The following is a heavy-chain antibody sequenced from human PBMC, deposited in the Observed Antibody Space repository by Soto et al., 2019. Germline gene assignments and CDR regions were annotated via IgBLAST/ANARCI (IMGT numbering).Heavy chain of an antibody. V-gene: IGHV1-69*12. J-gene: IGHJ5*02. CDR1: GGTFSSYA. D-gene: IGHD1-26*01. Sequence: QVQLVQSGAEVKKPGSSVKVSCKASGGTFSSYAISWVRQAPGQGLEWMGGIIPIFGTANYAQKFQGRVTITAEESASTAYMGLSSLRSADTAVYSCARDPAEVVGARHWFDPWGQGTLVTVSS. CDR3: ARDPAEVVGARHWFDP. CDR2: IIPIFGTA.